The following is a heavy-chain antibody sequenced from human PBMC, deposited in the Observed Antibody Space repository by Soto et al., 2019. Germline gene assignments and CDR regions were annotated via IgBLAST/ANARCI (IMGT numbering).Heavy chain of an antibody. CDR1: GSSITTVPYY. D-gene: IGHD1-26*01. CDR3: ARRWERGRSFDY. Sequence: QLHLLESGPGLVKPSETLSLTCSVSGSSITTVPYYWGWIRRPPGKGLEWIGSIYYSGSTYYSPSLKSRDTISVDTSKNQFSLKLNSVTVADTAVYYRARRWERGRSFDYGGQGTLATVSS. J-gene: IGHJ4*02. CDR2: IYYSGST. V-gene: IGHV4-39*01.